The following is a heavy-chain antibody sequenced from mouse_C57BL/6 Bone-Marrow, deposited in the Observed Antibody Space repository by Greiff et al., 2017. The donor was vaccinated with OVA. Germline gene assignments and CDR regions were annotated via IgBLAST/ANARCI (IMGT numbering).Heavy chain of an antibody. CDR2: ISSGGSYT. V-gene: IGHV5-6*01. Sequence: EVKLVESGGDLVKPGGSLKLSCAASGFTFSSYGMSWVRQTPDKRLEWVATISSGGSYTYYPDSVKGRFTISRDNAQNTLYLQMRSLKSADTAMYYCARHGDYGSFFDYWGQGTTLTVSS. J-gene: IGHJ2*01. CDR3: ARHGDYGSFFDY. D-gene: IGHD1-1*01. CDR1: GFTFSSYG.